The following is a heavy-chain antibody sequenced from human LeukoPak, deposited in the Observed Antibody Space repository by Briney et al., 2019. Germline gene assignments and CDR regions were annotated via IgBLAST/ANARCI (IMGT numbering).Heavy chain of an antibody. CDR1: GFTLSNYW. D-gene: IGHD6-19*01. J-gene: IGHJ4*02. Sequence: GGSLRLSCAASGFTLSNYWMIWVRQAPGKGLEWVANIKKDGSQTYYEDSVKGRLTISRDNAKNLLYLQMNSLRAEDTAVYYCAGGTGWIFGHWGQGTLVTVSS. CDR2: IKKDGSQT. V-gene: IGHV3-7*02. CDR3: AGGTGWIFGH.